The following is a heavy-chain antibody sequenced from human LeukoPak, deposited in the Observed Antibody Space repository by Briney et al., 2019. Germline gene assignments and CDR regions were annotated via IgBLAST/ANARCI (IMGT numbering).Heavy chain of an antibody. D-gene: IGHD1-26*01. CDR1: GGTFSSYA. Sequence: GASVKVSCKASGGTFSSYAISWVRQAPGQGLEWMGGIIPIFGTANYAQKFQGRVTTTTDESTSTAYMELSSLRSEDTAVYYCASQRGPVIYSGSPGAFDIWGQGTMVTVSS. J-gene: IGHJ3*02. CDR3: ASQRGPVIYSGSPGAFDI. CDR2: IIPIFGTA. V-gene: IGHV1-69*05.